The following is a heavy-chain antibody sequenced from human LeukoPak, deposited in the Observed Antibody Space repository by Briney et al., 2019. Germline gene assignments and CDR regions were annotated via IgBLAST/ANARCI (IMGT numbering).Heavy chain of an antibody. Sequence: GGSLRLSCAASGITFSSYSMSWVRQAPGKGLEWVSYISSGSSYIYYADSVKGRFTVSRDNAKNSLDLQMNSLRAEDTAVYYCARHGGTAFFDYWGQGTLVTVSS. CDR3: ARHGGTAFFDY. CDR2: ISSGSSYI. CDR1: GITFSSYS. V-gene: IGHV3-21*01. J-gene: IGHJ4*02. D-gene: IGHD5-18*01.